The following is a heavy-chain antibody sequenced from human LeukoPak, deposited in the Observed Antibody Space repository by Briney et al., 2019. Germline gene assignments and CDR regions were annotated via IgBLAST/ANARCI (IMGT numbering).Heavy chain of an antibody. Sequence: GGSLRLSCAASGFTFSSYAMSWVRQAPGKGLEWVSAISGSGGSTYYADSVEGRFTISRDNSKNTLYLQMNSLRAEDTAVYYCAKDPYIVVVPAAIEVDYWGQGTLVTVSS. J-gene: IGHJ4*02. CDR3: AKDPYIVVVPAAIEVDY. D-gene: IGHD2-2*01. V-gene: IGHV3-23*01. CDR1: GFTFSSYA. CDR2: ISGSGGST.